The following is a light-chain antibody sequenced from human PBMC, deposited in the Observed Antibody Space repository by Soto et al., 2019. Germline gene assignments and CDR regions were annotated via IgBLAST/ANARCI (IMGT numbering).Light chain of an antibody. CDR3: QLYGSSPPRYT. J-gene: IGKJ2*01. Sequence: EIVLTQSPGTLYLSPGERATLSCRASQSVSSIYLAWYQQKRGQAPRLLIYAASARATGIPDRFSGSGSGTDFTLTISRLEPEDFAVYFCQLYGSSPPRYTFGQGTKVDIK. V-gene: IGKV3-20*01. CDR1: QSVSSIY. CDR2: AAS.